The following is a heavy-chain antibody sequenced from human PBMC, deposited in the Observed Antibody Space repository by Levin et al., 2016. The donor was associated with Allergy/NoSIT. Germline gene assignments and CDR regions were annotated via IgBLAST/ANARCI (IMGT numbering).Heavy chain of an antibody. CDR3: ARLDDSDGWFDP. V-gene: IGHV5-10-1*01. CDR2: IDPSDSYT. D-gene: IGHD3-22*01. J-gene: IGHJ5*02. Sequence: VRQMPGKGLEWMGRIDPSDSYTNYSPSLQGHVTISADKSISTAYLQWSSLKASDTAMYYCARLDDSDGWFDPWGQGTLVTVSS.